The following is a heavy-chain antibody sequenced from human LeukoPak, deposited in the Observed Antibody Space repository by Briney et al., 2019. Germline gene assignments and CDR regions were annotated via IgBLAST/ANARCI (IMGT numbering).Heavy chain of an antibody. V-gene: IGHV4-59*11. CDR1: GASIRSHH. CDR2: VYYVGST. CDR3: ARSGDSSAYYSF. Sequence: KPSETLSLTCTVSGASIRSHHWTWIRQPPGKGLEWIGNVYYVGSTSYSPSLKSRVTISLDTFKNQFSLEMNSVTAADTAVYYCARSGDSSAYYSFWGQGILVTVSS. J-gene: IGHJ4*02. D-gene: IGHD3-22*01.